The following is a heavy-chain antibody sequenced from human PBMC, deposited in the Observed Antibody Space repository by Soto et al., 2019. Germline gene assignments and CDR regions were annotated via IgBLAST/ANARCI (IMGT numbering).Heavy chain of an antibody. CDR1: GGTFSSYT. CDR3: ASAVTTYGGDYDY. D-gene: IGHD4-17*01. J-gene: IGHJ4*02. CDR2: IIPILGIA. Sequence: ASVKVSCKASGGTFSSYTISWVRQAPGQGLEWMGRIIPILGIANYAQKFQGRVTITADKSTSTAYMELSSLRSEDTAVYYCASAVTTYGGDYDYWGQGTLVTVSS. V-gene: IGHV1-69*02.